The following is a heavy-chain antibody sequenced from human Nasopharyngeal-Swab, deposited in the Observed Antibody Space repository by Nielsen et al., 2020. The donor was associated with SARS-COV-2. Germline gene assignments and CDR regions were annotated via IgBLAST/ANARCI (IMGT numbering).Heavy chain of an antibody. J-gene: IGHJ6*02. D-gene: IGHD1-1*01. V-gene: IGHV7-4-1*02. CDR2: LNTETGHP. CDR3: AREKTMDNIYYGMDA. CDR1: GYTFRNFA. Sequence: ASVKVSCKASGYTFRNFAINWVRQAPGQGLEWVGWLNTETGHPTYAQGFTGRYVFSLDTSVSTAYLQINSLKAADTALYFCAREKTMDNIYYGMDAWGQGTTVTVSS.